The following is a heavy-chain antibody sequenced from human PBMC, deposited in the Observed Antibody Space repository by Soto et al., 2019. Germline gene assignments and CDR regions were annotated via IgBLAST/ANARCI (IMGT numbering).Heavy chain of an antibody. CDR2: IYYSGST. Sequence: QVQLQESGPGLVKPSETLSLMCIVSGGSISSYYWSWIRQPPGKGLEWIGYIYYSGSTNYNPSLNSRVTISVDTSKNQFSLKLSSVAAADTAVYYCARERRDGYKHYFDYWGQGTLVTVSS. V-gene: IGHV4-59*01. D-gene: IGHD5-12*01. CDR3: ARERRDGYKHYFDY. J-gene: IGHJ4*02. CDR1: GGSISSYY.